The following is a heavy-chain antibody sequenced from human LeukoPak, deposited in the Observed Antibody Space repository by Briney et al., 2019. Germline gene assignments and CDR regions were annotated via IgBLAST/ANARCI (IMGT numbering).Heavy chain of an antibody. V-gene: IGHV4-4*07. D-gene: IGHD1-26*01. CDR2: IYTSGST. CDR1: GSSISSYF. J-gene: IGHJ4*02. Sequence: SETLSLTCIVSGSSISSYFWTWVRQPAGKGLEWIGRIYTSGSTNYNPSLKSRVTMSVDTSKNQFSLKLSSVTAADTAVYYCARKGSTDYFDYWGQGTLVTVSS. CDR3: ARKGSTDYFDY.